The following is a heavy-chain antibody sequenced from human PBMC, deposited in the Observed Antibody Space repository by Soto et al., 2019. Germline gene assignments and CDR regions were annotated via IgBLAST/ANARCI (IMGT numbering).Heavy chain of an antibody. Sequence: SGPTLVNPTQTLTLTCTFSGFSLSTSGMCVSWIRQPPGKALEWLALIDWDDDKYYSTSLKTRLTISKDTSKNQVVLTMTNMDPVDTATYYCARIALAYCGGDCYSASDYYYGMDVWGQGT. D-gene: IGHD2-21*02. CDR2: IDWDDDK. J-gene: IGHJ6*02. CDR3: ARIALAYCGGDCYSASDYYYGMDV. V-gene: IGHV2-70*01. CDR1: GFSLSTSGMC.